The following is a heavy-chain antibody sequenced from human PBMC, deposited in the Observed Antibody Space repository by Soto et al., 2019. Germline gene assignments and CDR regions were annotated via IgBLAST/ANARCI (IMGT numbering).Heavy chain of an antibody. CDR3: AKDLYGIAAAGTTPPWFDP. CDR2: ISYDGSNK. D-gene: IGHD6-13*01. J-gene: IGHJ5*02. CDR1: GFTFSSYG. V-gene: IGHV3-30*18. Sequence: LRLSCAASGFTFSSYGMHWVRQAPGKGLEWVAVISYDGSNKYYADSVKGRFTISRDNSKNTLYLQMNSLRAEDTAVYYCAKDLYGIAAAGTTPPWFDPWGQGTLVTVSS.